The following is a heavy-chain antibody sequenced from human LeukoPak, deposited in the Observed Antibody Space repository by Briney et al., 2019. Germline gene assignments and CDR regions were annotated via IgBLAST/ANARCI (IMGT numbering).Heavy chain of an antibody. Sequence: NSGGSLRLSCAASGFTFSSYSMNWVRQAPGKGLEWVSSISSSSSYIYYADSVKGRFTISRDNAKNSLYLQMNSLRAEDTAVYYCARGAGDILTGSRRVDPWGQGTLVTVSS. CDR3: ARGAGDILTGSRRVDP. J-gene: IGHJ5*02. CDR2: ISSSSSYI. V-gene: IGHV3-21*01. D-gene: IGHD3-9*01. CDR1: GFTFSSYS.